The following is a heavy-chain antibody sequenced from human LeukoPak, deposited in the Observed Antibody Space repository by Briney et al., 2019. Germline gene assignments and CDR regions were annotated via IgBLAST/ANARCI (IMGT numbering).Heavy chain of an antibody. V-gene: IGHV3-23*01. CDR1: GFTFSSYA. Sequence: GGSLRLSCAASGFTFSSYAMSWVRQAPGKGLEWVSAISGSGGSTYYADSVKGRFTISRDNSKNTLYLQMNSLGAEDTAVYYCAKDPRGSSSSVRYYYYYMDVWGKGTTVTVSS. J-gene: IGHJ6*03. CDR3: AKDPRGSSSSVRYYYYYMDV. D-gene: IGHD6-6*01. CDR2: ISGSGGST.